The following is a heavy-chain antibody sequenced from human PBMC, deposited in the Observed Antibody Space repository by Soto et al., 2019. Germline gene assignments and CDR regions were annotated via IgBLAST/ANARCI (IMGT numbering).Heavy chain of an antibody. CDR3: ASSSSWPSGSFDY. V-gene: IGHV1-69*13. CDR1: GGTFSSYA. CDR2: IIPIFGTA. J-gene: IGHJ4*02. Sequence: ASVKVSCKASGGTFSSYAISWVRQAPGQGLEWMGGIIPIFGTANYAQKFQGRVTITADESTSTAYMELSSLRSEDTAVYYCASSSSWPSGSFDYWGQGTLVTVSS. D-gene: IGHD6-13*01.